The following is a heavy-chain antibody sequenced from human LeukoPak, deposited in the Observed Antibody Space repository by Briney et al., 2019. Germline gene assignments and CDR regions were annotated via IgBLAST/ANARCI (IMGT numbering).Heavy chain of an antibody. CDR3: ARGLSRIGSWFDP. J-gene: IGHJ5*02. CDR2: INHSGST. Sequence: PSETLSLTCAAYGGSFSGYYWSWIRQPPGKGLEWIGEINHSGSTNYNPSLKSRVTISIDTSKNQFSLKLISVTAADQAVDYCARGLSRIGSWFDPRGQGTLVTVSS. D-gene: IGHD6-13*01. CDR1: GGSFSGYY. V-gene: IGHV4-34*01.